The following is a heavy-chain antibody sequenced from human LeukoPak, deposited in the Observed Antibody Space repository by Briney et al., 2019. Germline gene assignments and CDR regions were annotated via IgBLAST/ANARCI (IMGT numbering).Heavy chain of an antibody. D-gene: IGHD4-17*01. CDR1: GFTFSSYA. Sequence: GGSLRLSCAASGFTFSSYAMSWVRQAPGKGLEWVSAISGSGGSTYYADSVEGRFTISRDNSKNTLYLQMNSLRAEDTAVYYCAKEEAHYGDYVLFAGYFDYWGQGTLVTVSS. CDR2: ISGSGGST. J-gene: IGHJ4*02. V-gene: IGHV3-23*01. CDR3: AKEEAHYGDYVLFAGYFDY.